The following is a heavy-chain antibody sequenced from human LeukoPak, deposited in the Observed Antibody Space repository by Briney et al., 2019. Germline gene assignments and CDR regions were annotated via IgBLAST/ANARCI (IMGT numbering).Heavy chain of an antibody. V-gene: IGHV4-4*07. CDR3: AREYGDLDY. CDR1: GGSISGFY. J-gene: IGHJ4*02. CDR2: IYPSGGT. D-gene: IGHD4-17*01. Sequence: PSETLSLTCIVSGGSISGFYWSCIRQPAGKGLEWIGRIYPSGGTNYNPSLKSRVTMSTDTSKNQFSLKLRSVTAADTAVYYCAREYGDLDYWGQGTLVTVSS.